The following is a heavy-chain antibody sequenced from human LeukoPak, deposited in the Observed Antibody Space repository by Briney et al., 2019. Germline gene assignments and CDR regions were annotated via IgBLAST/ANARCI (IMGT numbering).Heavy chain of an antibody. CDR3: AADGESPSNYGGNEYYYYGMDV. D-gene: IGHD4-23*01. J-gene: IGHJ6*02. V-gene: IGHV1-24*01. Sequence: GASVKVSCKVSGYTLTELSMHWVRQAPGKGLEWMGGFDPEDGETIYAQKFQGRVTITRDMSTSTAYMELSSLRSEDTAVYYCAADGESPSNYGGNEYYYYGMDVWGQGTTVTVSS. CDR1: GYTLTELS. CDR2: FDPEDGET.